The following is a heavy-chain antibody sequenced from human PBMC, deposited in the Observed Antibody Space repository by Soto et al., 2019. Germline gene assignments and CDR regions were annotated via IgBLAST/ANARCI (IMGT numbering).Heavy chain of an antibody. CDR1: GDSITSNSYF. J-gene: IGHJ5*02. V-gene: IGHV4-39*07. CDR2: IYYSGTT. D-gene: IGHD3-10*01. CDR3: ARDYMVRGVMRWFDP. Sequence: PSETLSLTCTVSGDSITSNSYFWAWIRQPPGKGLEWIGSIYYSGTTYYNPSLKSRVTISVDRSKNQFSLKLSSVTAADTAVYYCARDYMVRGVMRWFDPWGQGTLVTVSS.